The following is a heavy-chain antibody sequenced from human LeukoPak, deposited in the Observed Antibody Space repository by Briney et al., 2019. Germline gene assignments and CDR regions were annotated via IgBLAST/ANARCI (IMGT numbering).Heavy chain of an antibody. D-gene: IGHD2-15*01. V-gene: IGHV3-23*01. CDR1: GFTFSSYA. Sequence: GGSLRLSCAASGFTFSSYAMSWVRQAPGKGLEWVSAISGSGGSTYYADSVKGRFTISRDNSKNTLSLQMNSLRAEDTAVYYCSVGYCSGGSCPPRYFDLWGRGTLVTVSS. CDR2: ISGSGGST. J-gene: IGHJ2*01. CDR3: SVGYCSGGSCPPRYFDL.